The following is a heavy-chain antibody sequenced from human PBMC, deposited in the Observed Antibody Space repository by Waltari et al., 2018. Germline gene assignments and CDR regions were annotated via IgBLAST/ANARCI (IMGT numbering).Heavy chain of an antibody. Sequence: QVQLVQSGAEVKKPGASVKVSCTASGYTFTGYYLTWVRQAPGQGLEWMGRINPNSGGTNYAQKFQGWVTMTRDTSISTAYMELSRLRSDDTAVYYCARDTVGVVAATPGWFDPWGQGTLVTVSS. CDR3: ARDTVGVVAATPGWFDP. V-gene: IGHV1-2*04. CDR2: INPNSGGT. D-gene: IGHD2-15*01. CDR1: GYTFTGYY. J-gene: IGHJ5*02.